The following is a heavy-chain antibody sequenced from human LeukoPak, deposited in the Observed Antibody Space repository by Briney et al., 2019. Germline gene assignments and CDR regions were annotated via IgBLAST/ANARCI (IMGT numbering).Heavy chain of an antibody. D-gene: IGHD3-22*01. V-gene: IGHV4-39*07. CDR2: IYYSGST. J-gene: IGHJ1*01. CDR3: ALSSGYYYGAEYFQH. Sequence: PSETLSLTCTVSGGSISSSSYYWGWIRQPPGKGLEWIGSIYYSGSTYYNPSLKSRVTISVDTSKNQFSLKLSSVTAADTAVYYCALSSGYYYGAEYFQHWGQGTLVTVSS. CDR1: GGSISSSSYY.